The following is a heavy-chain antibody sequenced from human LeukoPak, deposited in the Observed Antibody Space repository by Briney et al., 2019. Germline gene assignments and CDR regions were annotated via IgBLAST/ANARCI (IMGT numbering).Heavy chain of an antibody. CDR2: INWNGGST. J-gene: IGHJ3*02. CDR1: GFTFDDYG. CDR3: AREGYGPGSYKRGAFDI. Sequence: PGGSLRLSCAASGFTFDDYGMSWVRQAPGKGLEWVSGINWNGGSTGYADSVKGRFTISRDNAKNSLYLQMNSLRAEDTALYYCAREGYGPGSYKRGAFDIWGQGTMVTVSS. V-gene: IGHV3-20*04. D-gene: IGHD3-10*01.